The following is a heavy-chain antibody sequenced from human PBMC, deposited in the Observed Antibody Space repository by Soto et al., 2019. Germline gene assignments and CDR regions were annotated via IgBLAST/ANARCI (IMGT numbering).Heavy chain of an antibody. CDR2: IYPGDSDT. CDR3: ARHNWGSYYYYGMDV. CDR1: GDSCISLW. D-gene: IGHD7-27*01. Sequence: GQSLKISSKGAGDSCISLWSGWISKMSGKGLEWMGIIYPGDSDTRYSPSFQGQVTISADKSISTAYLQWSSLKASDTAMYYCARHNWGSYYYYGMDVSGQGTTVTV. J-gene: IGHJ6*02. V-gene: IGHV5-51*01.